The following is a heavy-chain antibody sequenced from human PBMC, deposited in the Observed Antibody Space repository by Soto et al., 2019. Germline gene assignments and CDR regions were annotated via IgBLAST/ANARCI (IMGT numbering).Heavy chain of an antibody. CDR1: GGCISSYY. V-gene: IGHV4-4*07. D-gene: IGHD6-13*01. J-gene: IGHJ5*02. Sequence: PSETLSLTCTVSGGCISSYYWSWIRQPAGKGLEWIGRIYTSGSTNYNPSLKSRVTMSVDTSKNQFSLKRSSVTAADTAVYYCARQLLTAAGPNWFDPWGQGTLVTVSS. CDR3: ARQLLTAAGPNWFDP. CDR2: IYTSGST.